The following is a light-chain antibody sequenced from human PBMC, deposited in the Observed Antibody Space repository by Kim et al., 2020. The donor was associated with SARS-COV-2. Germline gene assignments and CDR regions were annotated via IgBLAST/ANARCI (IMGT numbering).Light chain of an antibody. CDR3: QQYGSSPRT. CDR2: GAS. V-gene: IGKV3-20*01. Sequence: SPGERAALSCRASQSVSGSYLAWYQQKPGQAPRLLIYGASSRATGIPDRFSGSGSGTDFTLTISRLEPEDFAVYYCQQYGSSPRTFGQRTKVDIK. J-gene: IGKJ1*01. CDR1: QSVSGSY.